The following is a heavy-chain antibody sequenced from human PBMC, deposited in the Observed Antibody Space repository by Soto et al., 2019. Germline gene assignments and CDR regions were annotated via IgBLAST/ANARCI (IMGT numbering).Heavy chain of an antibody. D-gene: IGHD7-27*01. J-gene: IGHJ5*01. CDR1: GDSISTVDYF. CDR3: ARGRYCLTGRCFPNWFDS. CDR2: IYKSTTT. Sequence: ASETLSLTCSVSGDSISTVDYFWAWIRQPPGQALEYIGYIYKSTTTYYNPSFESRVAISLDTSKSQFSLTVTSVTAADTAVYFCARGRYCLTGRCFPNWFDSWGQGALVTVSS. V-gene: IGHV4-30-4*01.